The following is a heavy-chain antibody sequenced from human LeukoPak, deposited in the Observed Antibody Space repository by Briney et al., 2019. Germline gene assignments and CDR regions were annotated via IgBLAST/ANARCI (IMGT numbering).Heavy chain of an antibody. J-gene: IGHJ4*02. CDR3: ARDFLRYSSGWYKY. Sequence: ASVKVSCKASGYTFTSYGISWVRQAPGQGLEWMGWISAYNGNTNYAQKLQGRVTMTTDTSTSTAHMELRSLRSDDTAVYYCARDFLRYSSGWYKYWGQGTLVTVSS. CDR2: ISAYNGNT. CDR1: GYTFTSYG. D-gene: IGHD6-19*01. V-gene: IGHV1-18*01.